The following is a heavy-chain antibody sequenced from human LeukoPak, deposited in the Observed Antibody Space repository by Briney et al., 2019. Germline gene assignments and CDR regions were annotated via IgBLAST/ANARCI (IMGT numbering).Heavy chain of an antibody. J-gene: IGHJ4*02. V-gene: IGHV3-7*01. D-gene: IGHD6-13*01. Sequence: GGSLRLSCAASGFTFSTYWMSWVRQAPGKGLEWVANITEDGGEKYYVDSVKGRFTISRDNAKNSLYLQMNSLRVEDTAVYYCARDPGVPAAAGTGLLYYFDYWGQGTLVTVSS. CDR2: ITEDGGEK. CDR3: ARDPGVPAAAGTGLLYYFDY. CDR1: GFTFSTYW.